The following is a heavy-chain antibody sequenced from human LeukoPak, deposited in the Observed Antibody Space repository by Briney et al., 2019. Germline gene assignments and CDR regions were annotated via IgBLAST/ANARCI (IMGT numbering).Heavy chain of an antibody. J-gene: IGHJ4*02. CDR3: ARGPRGNIVVVPAAMSLDY. CDR1: GGSTSSSSYY. V-gene: IGHV4-39*07. D-gene: IGHD2-2*01. CDR2: IYYSGST. Sequence: SETLSLTCTVSGGSTSSSSYYWGWIRQPPGKGLEWIGSIYYSGSTYYNPSLKSRVTISVDTSKNQFSLKLSSVTAADTAVYYCARGPRGNIVVVPAAMSLDYWGQGTLVTVSS.